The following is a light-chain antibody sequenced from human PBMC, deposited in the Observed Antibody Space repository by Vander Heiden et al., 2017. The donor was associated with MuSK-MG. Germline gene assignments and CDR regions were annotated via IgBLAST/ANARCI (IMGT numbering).Light chain of an antibody. CDR3: QQYGTSSGLT. V-gene: IGKV3-20*01. CDR1: QNVPSNY. J-gene: IGKJ4*01. CDR2: AAS. Sequence: EIVLLQYPGTLSLSPGERATLSCRASQNVPSNYIAWYQQKPGQAPRLLIHAASSRATGIPVRFTGSGSGTDFTLTISRLEPEDFAVYYCQQYGTSSGLTFGGGTKVEIK.